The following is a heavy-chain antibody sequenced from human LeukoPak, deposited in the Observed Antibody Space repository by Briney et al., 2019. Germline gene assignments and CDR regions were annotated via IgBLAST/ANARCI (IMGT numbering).Heavy chain of an antibody. CDR3: ARVLSIGPSSWFDP. CDR1: GYPISCGQC. V-gene: IGHV4-38-2*02. Sequence: SETLFVTCTGSGYPISCGQCWGCIRQPPRKGLLWLGSIYHSGSTYYNPSLKSRVTISVDTSKNQFSLKLSSVTAADTAVYYCARVLSIGPSSWFDPWGQGTLVTVSS. D-gene: IGHD3-3*02. J-gene: IGHJ5*02. CDR2: IYHSGST.